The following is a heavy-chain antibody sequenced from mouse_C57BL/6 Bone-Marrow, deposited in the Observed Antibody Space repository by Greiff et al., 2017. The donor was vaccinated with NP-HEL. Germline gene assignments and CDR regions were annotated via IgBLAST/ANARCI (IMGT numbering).Heavy chain of an antibody. Sequence: VQLQQPGAELVKPGASVKLSCKASGYTFTSYWMHWVKQRPGQGLEWIGMIHPNSGSTNYNEKFKSKATLTVDKPSSTAYMQLSSLTSVGSAVYYCARPYSTGGAVDYWGQGTSVPVSS. J-gene: IGHJ4*01. CDR2: IHPNSGST. CDR1: GYTFTSYW. D-gene: IGHD2-5*01. CDR3: ARPYSTGGAVDY. V-gene: IGHV1-64*01.